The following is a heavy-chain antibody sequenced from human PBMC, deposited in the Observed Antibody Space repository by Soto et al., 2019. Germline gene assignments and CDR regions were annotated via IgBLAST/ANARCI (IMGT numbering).Heavy chain of an antibody. V-gene: IGHV3-74*01. J-gene: IGHJ4*02. CDR1: GFTFSRHG. D-gene: IGHD3-16*01. CDR2: ISPDGSTS. Sequence: EVQLMQSGGGLLQPGTGGSRRLSCAAYGFTFSRHGMHWVRHGPGTGMMWVSRISPDGSTSTYAYSLKGRVTVSRDNAQFSVYVQVSDFTAADTAVYYGVRGSEAVVGEGVFYSGVQGTLVIVSS. CDR3: VRGSEAVVGEGVFYS.